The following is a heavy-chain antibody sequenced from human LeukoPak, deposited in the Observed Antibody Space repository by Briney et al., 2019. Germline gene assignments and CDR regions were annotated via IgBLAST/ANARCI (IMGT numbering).Heavy chain of an antibody. CDR3: AKTTPERDYYDTSGIFDY. D-gene: IGHD3-22*01. Sequence: GGSLRLSCAASGFTFSSYWMSWVRQAPGKGLEWVSAISGSGGSTYYADSVKGRFTISRDNSKNTLYLQMNSLRAEDTAVYFCAKTTPERDYYDTSGIFDYWGQGTLVTVSS. CDR1: GFTFSSYW. J-gene: IGHJ4*02. V-gene: IGHV3-23*01. CDR2: ISGSGGST.